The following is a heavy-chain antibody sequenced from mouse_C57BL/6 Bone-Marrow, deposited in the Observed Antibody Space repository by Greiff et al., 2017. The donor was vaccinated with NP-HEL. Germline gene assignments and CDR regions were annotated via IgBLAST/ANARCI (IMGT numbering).Heavy chain of an antibody. CDR2: IDPEDGET. V-gene: IGHV14-2*01. CDR3: ATITTVVGYYAMDY. J-gene: IGHJ4*01. D-gene: IGHD1-1*01. CDR1: GFNIKDYY. Sequence: EVKVEESGAELVKPGASVKLSCTASGFNIKDYYMHWVKQRTEQGLEWIGRIDPEDGETKYAPKFQGKATITADTSSNTAYLQLSSLTSEDTAVYYCATITTVVGYYAMDYWGQGTSVTVSS.